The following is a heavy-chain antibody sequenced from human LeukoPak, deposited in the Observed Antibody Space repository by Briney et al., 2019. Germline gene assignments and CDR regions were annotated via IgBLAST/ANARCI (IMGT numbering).Heavy chain of an antibody. Sequence: SETLSLTCTVSGAHISNYYWTWVRQSAAQGLEWIGRLHASESTIYNPSLRSRVTMSIDTSKDQLSLTLTSVTAADSAVYYCASLSSGAAFDVWGQGTVVTVSS. CDR3: ASLSSGAAFDV. D-gene: IGHD3-22*01. J-gene: IGHJ3*01. CDR1: GAHISNYY. CDR2: LHASEST. V-gene: IGHV4-4*07.